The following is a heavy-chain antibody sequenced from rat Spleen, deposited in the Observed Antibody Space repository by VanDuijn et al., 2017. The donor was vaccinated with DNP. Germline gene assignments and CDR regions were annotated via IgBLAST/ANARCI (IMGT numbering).Heavy chain of an antibody. CDR3: ARPNFGSPYYFDY. CDR1: GFTFSRYW. D-gene: IGHD1-3*01. CDR2: INTDGGST. Sequence: EVQLVETGGGLVQPGRSLKLSCVASGFTFSRYWMYWIRQAPGKGLEWVASINTDGGSTYYPDSVKGRFTISRNNAKNTLYLQMDSLRSEDTATYYCARPNFGSPYYFDYWGQGVMVTVSS. V-gene: IGHV5-58*01. J-gene: IGHJ2*01.